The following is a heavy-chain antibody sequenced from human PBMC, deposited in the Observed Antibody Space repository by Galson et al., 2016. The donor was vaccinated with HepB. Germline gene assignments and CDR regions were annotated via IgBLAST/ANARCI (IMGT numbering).Heavy chain of an antibody. V-gene: IGHV3-23*01. Sequence: SLRLSCAASGFTFGTSAMSWVRQAPGQGLEWVSAISSTSHSTYYADSVKGRFTISRANAKNTLFLQMDSLKIDDTAVYYCAKGWSCPDSWGQGTLVTVSS. CDR1: GFTFGTSA. D-gene: IGHD3-10*01. J-gene: IGHJ4*02. CDR2: ISSTSHST. CDR3: AKGWSCPDS.